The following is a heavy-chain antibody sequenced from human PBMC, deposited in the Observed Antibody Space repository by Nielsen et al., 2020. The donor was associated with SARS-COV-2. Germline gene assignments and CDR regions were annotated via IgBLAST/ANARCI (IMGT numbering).Heavy chain of an antibody. CDR2: IVVGSGNT. CDR3: AAIAAAGTGYYYYYYGMDV. V-gene: IGHV1-58*01. Sequence: WVRQAPGQGLEWIGWIVVGSGNTNYAQKFQERVTITRDMSTSTAYMELSSLRSEDTAVYYCAAIAAAGTGYYYYYYGMDVWGQGTTVTVSS. D-gene: IGHD6-13*01. J-gene: IGHJ6*02.